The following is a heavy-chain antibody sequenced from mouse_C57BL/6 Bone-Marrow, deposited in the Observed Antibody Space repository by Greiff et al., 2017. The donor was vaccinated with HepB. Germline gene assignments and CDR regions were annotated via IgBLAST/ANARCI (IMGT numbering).Heavy chain of an antibody. D-gene: IGHD1-1*01. V-gene: IGHV1-15*01. CDR1: GYTFTDYE. CDR2: IDPETGGT. CDR3: TRWGPDYYGSRAWFAY. Sequence: LQESGAELVRPGASVTLSCKASGYTFTDYEMHWVKQTPVHGLEWIGAIDPETGGTAYNQKFKGKAILTADKSSSTAYMELRSLTSEDSAVYYCTRWGPDYYGSRAWFAYWGQGTLVTVSA. J-gene: IGHJ3*01.